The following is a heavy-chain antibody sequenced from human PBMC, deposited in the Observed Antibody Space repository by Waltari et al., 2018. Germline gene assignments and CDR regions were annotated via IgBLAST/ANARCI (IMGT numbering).Heavy chain of an antibody. CDR1: GCPFSSYC. CDR2: IRYDGSNK. V-gene: IGHV3-30*02. D-gene: IGHD2-2*01. CDR3: AKDICSSISCPPFDP. Sequence: QVQLVESGGGVVQPGGSLRLSCGASGCPFSSYCMDWVRQAPGKGLEWVAVIRYDGSNKYYADSVKGRFTISRDNSKNTLYLQMNSLRAEDTAVYYCAKDICSSISCPPFDPWGQGTLVTVSS. J-gene: IGHJ5*02.